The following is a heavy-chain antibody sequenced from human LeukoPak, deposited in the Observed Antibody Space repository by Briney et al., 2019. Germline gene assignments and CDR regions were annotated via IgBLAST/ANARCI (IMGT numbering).Heavy chain of an antibody. Sequence: PSETLSLTCTVSGGSISSYYWSWIRQPPGKGLEWIGYIYYSGSTNYNPSLKSRVTISLDTSKNQFSLRLSSVTAADTAVYYCARVTGHVMEDYFDYWGQGTLVTVSS. CDR1: GGSISSYY. J-gene: IGHJ4*02. CDR3: ARVTGHVMEDYFDY. CDR2: IYYSGST. D-gene: IGHD2-21*01. V-gene: IGHV4-59*01.